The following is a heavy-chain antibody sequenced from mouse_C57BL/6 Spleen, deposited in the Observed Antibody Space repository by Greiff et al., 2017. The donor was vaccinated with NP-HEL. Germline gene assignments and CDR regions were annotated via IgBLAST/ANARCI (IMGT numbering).Heavy chain of an antibody. J-gene: IGHJ4*01. CDR2: IYPGDGDT. CDR3: ARRGMDY. Sequence: QVQPQQSGPELVKPGASVKISCKASGYAFSSSWMNWVKQRPGKGLEWIGRIYPGDGDTNYNGKFKGKATLTSDKSSSTAYMQLSSLTSEDSAVYFCARRGMDYWGQGTSVTVSS. CDR1: GYAFSSSW. V-gene: IGHV1-82*01.